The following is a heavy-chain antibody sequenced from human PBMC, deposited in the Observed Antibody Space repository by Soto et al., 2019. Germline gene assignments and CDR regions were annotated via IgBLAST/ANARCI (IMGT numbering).Heavy chain of an antibody. CDR1: GGSISNYY. Sequence: KTSETLSLTCTVSGGSISNYYWSWIRQPAGKGLEWIGRVFSTGTTNYNPSLRTRVTMSVDTSKKQFSLRLRSVTAADTAVYYCARQYSSGAGWFDSWGQGTLVTVSS. V-gene: IGHV4-4*07. CDR3: ARQYSSGAGWFDS. CDR2: VFSTGTT. D-gene: IGHD3-22*01. J-gene: IGHJ5*01.